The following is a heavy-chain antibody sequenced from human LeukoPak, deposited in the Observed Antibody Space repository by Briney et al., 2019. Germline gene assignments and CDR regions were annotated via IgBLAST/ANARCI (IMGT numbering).Heavy chain of an antibody. CDR2: IKEDGSEK. Sequence: GSLRLSCAASGFTFSSYWMTWVRQTPGKGLEWVANIKEDGSEKYYVDSVKGRFTISRDNAKNSLYLQMNSLRAEDTALYYCATDVGADWGQGTLVTVSS. J-gene: IGHJ4*02. CDR3: ATDVGAD. CDR1: GFTFSSYW. V-gene: IGHV3-7*01.